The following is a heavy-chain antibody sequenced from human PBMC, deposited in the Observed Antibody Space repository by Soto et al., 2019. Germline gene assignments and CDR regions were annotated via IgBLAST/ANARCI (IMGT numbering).Heavy chain of an antibody. CDR2: ISSSSSTI. CDR3: ASIGRRRWGDY. V-gene: IGHV3-48*01. CDR1: GFTFSSYS. Sequence: EVQLVESGGGLVQPGGSLRLSCAASGFTFSSYSMNWVRQAPGKGLEWVSYISSSSSTIYYADSVKGRFTISRDNAKNSLYQQMNSLRAEDTAVYYCASIGRRRWGDYWGQGTLVTVSS. J-gene: IGHJ4*02. D-gene: IGHD4-17*01.